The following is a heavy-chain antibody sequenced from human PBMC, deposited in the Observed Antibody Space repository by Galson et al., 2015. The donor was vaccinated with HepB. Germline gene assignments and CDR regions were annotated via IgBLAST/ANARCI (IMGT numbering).Heavy chain of an antibody. CDR3: ARRDGSSWGDYYYYYYMDV. V-gene: IGHV1-18*01. D-gene: IGHD6-13*01. J-gene: IGHJ6*03. CDR2: ISAYNGNT. Sequence: SVKVSCKASGYTFTSYGISWVRQAPGQGLEWMGWISAYNGNTNHAQKLQGRVTMTTDTSTSTAYMELRSLRSDDTAVYYCARRDGSSWGDYYYYYYMDVWGKGTTVTVSS. CDR1: GYTFTSYG.